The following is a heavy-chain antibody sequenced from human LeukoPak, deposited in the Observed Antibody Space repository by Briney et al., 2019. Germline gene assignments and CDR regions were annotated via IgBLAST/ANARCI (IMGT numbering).Heavy chain of an antibody. J-gene: IGHJ3*02. CDR2: MNPNSGNT. V-gene: IGHV1-8*01. CDR3: ARDSGIAARPGAFDI. Sequence: ASVKVSCKASGYTFTSYDINWVRQATGQGLEWMGWMNPNSGNTGYAQKLQGRVTMTTDTSTSTAYMELRSLRSDDTAVYYCARDSGIAARPGAFDIWGQGTMVTVSS. D-gene: IGHD6-6*01. CDR1: GYTFTSYD.